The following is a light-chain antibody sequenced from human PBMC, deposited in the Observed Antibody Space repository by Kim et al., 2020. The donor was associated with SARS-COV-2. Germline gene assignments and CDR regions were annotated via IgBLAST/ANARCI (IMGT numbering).Light chain of an antibody. CDR3: GTWDSSLSVYV. CDR2: DND. V-gene: IGLV1-51*01. CDR1: SSNIENNY. Sequence: GQKVSITCSGSSSNIENNYVSWYQQLPGTAPKLLIFDNDERPSGIPERFSGFKSGTSATLGITGLQTGDEADYYCGTWDSSLSVYVFGTGTKVTVL. J-gene: IGLJ1*01.